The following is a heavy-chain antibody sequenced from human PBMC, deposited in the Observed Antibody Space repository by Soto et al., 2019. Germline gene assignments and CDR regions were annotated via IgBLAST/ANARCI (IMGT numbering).Heavy chain of an antibody. CDR1: GGSISSSSYY. Sequence: SETLSLTCTVSGGSISSSSYYWGWIRQPPGKGLEWIGSIYDSGSTYYNPSLKSRVTISVDTSKNQFSLKLSPVTAADTAVYYCATERGDYAVYWGQGTMVTVSS. CDR3: ATERGDYAVY. D-gene: IGHD4-17*01. V-gene: IGHV4-39*01. CDR2: IYDSGST. J-gene: IGHJ4*02.